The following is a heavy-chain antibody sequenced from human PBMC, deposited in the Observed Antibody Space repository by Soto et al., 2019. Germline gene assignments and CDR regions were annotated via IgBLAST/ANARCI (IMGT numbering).Heavy chain of an antibody. Sequence: LRLSCEGSGFNFRNFNMIWVRQAPGKGLEWVSSVSGSSSYIYYADSVKGRFTVSRDNANNLVFLQMNGLRPEDTAMYYCARDLRGHYGPWGQGTMVTVTS. CDR3: ARDLRGHYGP. V-gene: IGHV3-21*06. CDR1: GFNFRNFN. J-gene: IGHJ3*01. D-gene: IGHD4-17*01. CDR2: VSGSSSYI.